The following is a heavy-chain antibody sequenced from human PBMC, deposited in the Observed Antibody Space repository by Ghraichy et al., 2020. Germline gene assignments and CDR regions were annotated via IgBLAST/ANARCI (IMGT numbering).Heavy chain of an antibody. CDR1: GFTFSSYW. CDR3: ARDLAASVRYFDWPYYFDY. J-gene: IGHJ4*02. Sequence: GGSLRLSCAASGFTFSSYWMSWVRQAPGKGLEWVANIKQDGSEKYYVDSVKGRFTISRDNAKNSLYLQMNSLRAEDTAVYYCARDLAASVRYFDWPYYFDYWGQGTLVTVSS. D-gene: IGHD3-9*01. CDR2: IKQDGSEK. V-gene: IGHV3-7*03.